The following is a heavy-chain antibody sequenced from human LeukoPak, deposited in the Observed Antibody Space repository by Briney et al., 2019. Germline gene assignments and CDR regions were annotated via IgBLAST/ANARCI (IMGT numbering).Heavy chain of an antibody. CDR1: GFTFSRYW. D-gene: IGHD6-19*01. V-gene: IGHV3-30*18. J-gene: IGHJ4*02. Sequence: GGSLRLSCVGSGFTFSRYWLNWVRQAPGKGLEWVAVVSYDGSNIYHAASVQGRFTISRDNSKNTLYLQMNSLRAEDTAVYYCAKSLDAQAVADPFDYWGQGTLVTVSS. CDR3: AKSLDAQAVADPFDY. CDR2: VSYDGSNI.